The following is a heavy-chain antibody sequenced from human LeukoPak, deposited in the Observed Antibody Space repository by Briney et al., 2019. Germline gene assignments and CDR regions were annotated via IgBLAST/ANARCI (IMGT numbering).Heavy chain of an antibody. CDR2: ISGSANTI. CDR3: ARDIRGWYMWFDP. Sequence: PAGSLRLSCAASGFTFSNYEMNWVRQAPGKGLEWVSYISGSANTIHYADSVTGRFTISRDNAKNSLYLQMNSLRAEDTALYYCARDIRGWYMWFDPWGQGTLVTVSS. V-gene: IGHV3-48*03. J-gene: IGHJ5*02. CDR1: GFTFSNYE. D-gene: IGHD6-19*01.